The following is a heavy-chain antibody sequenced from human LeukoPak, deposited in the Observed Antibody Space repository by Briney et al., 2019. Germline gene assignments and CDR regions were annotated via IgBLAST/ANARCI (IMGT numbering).Heavy chain of an antibody. CDR2: IKQDGSEK. V-gene: IGHV3-7*01. CDR1: GFTFSSYW. CDR3: ARDDNYYDSSGYYFREDFQH. J-gene: IGHJ1*01. Sequence: GGSLRLSCAASGFTFSSYWMSWVRQAPGKGLEWVANIKQDGSEKYYVDSVKGRFTISRDNAKNSLYLQMNSLRAEDTAVYYCARDDNYYDSSGYYFREDFQHWGQGTLVTVSS. D-gene: IGHD3-22*01.